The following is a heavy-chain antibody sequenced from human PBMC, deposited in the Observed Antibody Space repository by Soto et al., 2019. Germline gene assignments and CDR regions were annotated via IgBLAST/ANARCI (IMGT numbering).Heavy chain of an antibody. CDR2: IYYSGST. V-gene: IGHV4-31*03. D-gene: IGHD6-6*01. CDR1: GASMSSGGYY. J-gene: IGHJ5*02. Sequence: QVQLQESGPGLVKPSQTLSLTCTVSGASMSSGGYYWTWIRQSPGKGLEWIGYIYYSGSTYYNPSLASRVAISLDTSRSQFSLPLHSVTAADTAIYYCARDRHNNFFDPWGQGTLVTVSS. CDR3: ARDRHNNFFDP.